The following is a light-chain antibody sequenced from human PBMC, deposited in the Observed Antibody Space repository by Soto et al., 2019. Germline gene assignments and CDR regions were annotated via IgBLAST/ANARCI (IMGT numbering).Light chain of an antibody. CDR2: AAS. CDR3: QQYYSHPFT. CDR1: QGISSY. J-gene: IGKJ4*01. V-gene: IGKV1-8*01. Sequence: AIRMTQSPSSLSASTGDRVTITCRASQGISSYLAWYQQKPGKAPKLLIYAASTLQSGVPSRFSGSGSGTDFTLTISCLQSEDFATYYCQQYYSHPFTFGGGTKVEIK.